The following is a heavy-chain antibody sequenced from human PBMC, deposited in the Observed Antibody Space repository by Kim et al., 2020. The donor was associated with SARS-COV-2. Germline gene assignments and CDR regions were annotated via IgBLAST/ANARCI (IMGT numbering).Heavy chain of an antibody. CDR2: IYPGDSDT. CDR1: GYSFTSYW. Sequence: GEERKRACKGSGYSFTSYWIGGGRQRRGKGLEWMGIIYPGDSDTRYSPSFQGQVTISADKDISTAYLQWSSLKASDTAMYYCARHPEPHYYGSGSYPFNWFDPWGQGTLVTVSS. CDR3: ARHPEPHYYGSGSYPFNWFDP. J-gene: IGHJ5*02. V-gene: IGHV5-51*01. D-gene: IGHD3-10*01.